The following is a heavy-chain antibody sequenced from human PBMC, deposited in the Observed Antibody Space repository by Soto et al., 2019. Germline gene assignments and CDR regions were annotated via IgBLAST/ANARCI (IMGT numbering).Heavy chain of an antibody. Sequence: EVQLVESGGGLVKPGGSLRLSCAASGFTFSSYSMTWVRQAPGKGLEWVSSINSRSSSIYYADSVKGRFTISRDNAKTSLYLQMSSLRAEDTAVYYCARNPSGDYWGQGTLVTVSP. V-gene: IGHV3-21*01. D-gene: IGHD3-10*01. J-gene: IGHJ4*02. CDR3: ARNPSGDY. CDR1: GFTFSSYS. CDR2: INSRSSSI.